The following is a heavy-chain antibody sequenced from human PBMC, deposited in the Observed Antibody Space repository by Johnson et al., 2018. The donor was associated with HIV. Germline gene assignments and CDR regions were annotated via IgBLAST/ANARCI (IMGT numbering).Heavy chain of an antibody. CDR3: AKHSSGYRDAFDI. Sequence: QVQLVESGGGVVQPGRSLRLSCAASRFTFSSYAMHWVRQAPGKGLEWVAVIWYDGLNKYYADSVTGRFTISRDNSKNTLYLQMNSLRAEDTAVYYCAKHSSGYRDAFDIWGQGTMVTVSS. D-gene: IGHD3-22*01. V-gene: IGHV3-33*06. CDR2: IWYDGLNK. J-gene: IGHJ3*02. CDR1: RFTFSSYA.